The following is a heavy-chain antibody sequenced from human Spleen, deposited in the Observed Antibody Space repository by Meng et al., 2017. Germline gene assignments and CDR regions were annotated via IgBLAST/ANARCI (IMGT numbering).Heavy chain of an antibody. D-gene: IGHD4-11*01. CDR3: ARGPTTMAHDFDY. CDR1: GGSISSGGYY. J-gene: IGHJ4*02. V-gene: IGHV4-31*03. CDR2: IHNSGST. Sequence: GLRQGSGPGLVKPSQTLSLTCSVSGGSISSGGYYWTWIRQHPGKGLEWIGYIHNSGSTYYNPSLTSRVAISVDTSKNNLSLKLSSVTAADSAVYYCARGPTTMAHDFDYWGQGTLVTVSS.